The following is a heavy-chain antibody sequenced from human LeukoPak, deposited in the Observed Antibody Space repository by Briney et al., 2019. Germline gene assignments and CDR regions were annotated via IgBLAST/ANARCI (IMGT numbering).Heavy chain of an antibody. V-gene: IGHV1-18*01. D-gene: IGHD2-2*01. CDR1: GYTFTNYG. J-gene: IGHJ6*03. CDR2: INAYNGDT. Sequence: ASVKVSCKASGYTFTNYGVSWVRQAPGQGLEWMGWINAYNGDTHYAQNLQGRLTMTTDTSTSMAFMELRSLRRDDTAVYFCARWGLVAPGTYYYYYMDVWGRGTTVTVSS. CDR3: ARWGLVAPGTYYYYYMDV.